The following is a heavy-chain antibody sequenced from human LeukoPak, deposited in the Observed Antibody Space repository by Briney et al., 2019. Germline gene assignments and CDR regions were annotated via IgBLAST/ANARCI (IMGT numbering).Heavy chain of an antibody. Sequence: GGSLRLSCAASGFTFSSYSMNWVRQAPGKGLEWVSSISSSSSYIYYADSVKGRFTVSRDNAKNSLYLQMSSLRAEDTALYYCAKDILRYSSGGWFDPWGQGTLVTVSS. CDR1: GFTFSSYS. V-gene: IGHV3-21*04. D-gene: IGHD6-19*01. J-gene: IGHJ5*02. CDR3: AKDILRYSSGGWFDP. CDR2: ISSSSSYI.